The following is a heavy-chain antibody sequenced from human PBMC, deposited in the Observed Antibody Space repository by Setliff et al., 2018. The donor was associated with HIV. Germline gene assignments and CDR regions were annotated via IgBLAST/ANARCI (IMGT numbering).Heavy chain of an antibody. CDR2: IYNSAST. J-gene: IGHJ4*02. V-gene: IGHV4-39*07. CDR1: GASINSGYDY. Sequence: KTSETLSLTCTVSGASINSGYDYWVWIRQPPGKGLQWIGSIYNSASTYYSPSLKRRVIMSVDKSKNQFSLKLSSVTAADTAVYYCAREGLPTPYYFDYWGQGTLVTVSS. CDR3: AREGLPTPYYFDY.